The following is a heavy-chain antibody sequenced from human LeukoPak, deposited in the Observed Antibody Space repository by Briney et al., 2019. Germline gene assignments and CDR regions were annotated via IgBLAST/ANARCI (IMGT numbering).Heavy chain of an antibody. CDR2: IYYSGST. CDR1: GVSISSYH. D-gene: IGHD2-21*02. Sequence: MTSETLSLTCTVSGVSISSYHWSWIRQPPGKGLEWIGNIYYSGSTNYNLSLKSRVTISVDTSKTQFPLKLSSVTAADTPVYYFAREAYCGGDCYSGFDYWGQGTLVTVSS. V-gene: IGHV4-59*01. CDR3: AREAYCGGDCYSGFDY. J-gene: IGHJ4*02.